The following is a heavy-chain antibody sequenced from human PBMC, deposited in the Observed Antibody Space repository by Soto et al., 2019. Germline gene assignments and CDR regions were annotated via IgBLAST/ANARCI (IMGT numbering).Heavy chain of an antibody. CDR2: ISGSGGST. CDR1: GFTFSSYA. CDR3: AKYLGSSGFDY. V-gene: IGHV3-23*01. J-gene: IGHJ4*02. Sequence: GESLKISCAASGFTFSSYAMSWVRQAPGKGLEWVSAISGSGGSTYYADSVKGRFTISRDNSKNTLYLQMNSLRAEDTAVYYCAKYLGSSGFDYWGQGTLVTVSS. D-gene: IGHD6-19*01.